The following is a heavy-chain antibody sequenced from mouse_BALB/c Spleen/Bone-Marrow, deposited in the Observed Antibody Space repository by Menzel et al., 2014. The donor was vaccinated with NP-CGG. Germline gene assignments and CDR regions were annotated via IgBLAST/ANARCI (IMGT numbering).Heavy chain of an antibody. CDR2: IYPGSGNT. CDR3: ARWHWGAMDH. J-gene: IGHJ4*01. CDR1: GYTFTDYY. V-gene: IGHV1-84*02. Sequence: VQLVESGPELVKPGASVKISCKASGYTFTDYYINWVKQKPGQGLEWIGWIYPGSGNTKYNEKFKGKATLTVDTSSSTAYMQLSSLTSEDTAVYFCARWHWGAMDHWGQGTSVTVSS.